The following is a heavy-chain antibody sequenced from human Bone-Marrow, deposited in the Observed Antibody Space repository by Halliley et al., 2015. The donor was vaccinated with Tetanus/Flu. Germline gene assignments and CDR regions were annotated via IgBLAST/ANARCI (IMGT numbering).Heavy chain of an antibody. D-gene: IGHD6-19*01. CDR3: TRGSGWLADF. CDR2: IDYSGST. V-gene: IGHV4-59*01. Sequence: LRLSCTVSGGSIDSDYWSWLRQPPGKGLEWIGLIDYSGSTNYNPSLQSRVTTSVDTSKNQFSLKLNSVTAADTAVYYCTRGSGWLADFWGQGTLVTVSS. CDR1: GGSIDSDY. J-gene: IGHJ4*02.